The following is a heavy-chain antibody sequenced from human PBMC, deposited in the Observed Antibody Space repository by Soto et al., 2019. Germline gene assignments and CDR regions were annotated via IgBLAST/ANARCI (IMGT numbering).Heavy chain of an antibody. CDR2: INHSGST. CDR3: AVSYDILTGYPDY. J-gene: IGHJ4*02. CDR1: GGSFSGYY. Sequence: QVQLQQWGAGLLKPSETLSLTCAVHGGSFSGYYWSWIRQPPGKGLEWIGEINHSGSTNYNPSLKSRVTISVDTSKNQFSLKLSSVTAADTAVYYCAVSYDILTGYPDYWGQGTLVTVSS. V-gene: IGHV4-34*01. D-gene: IGHD3-9*01.